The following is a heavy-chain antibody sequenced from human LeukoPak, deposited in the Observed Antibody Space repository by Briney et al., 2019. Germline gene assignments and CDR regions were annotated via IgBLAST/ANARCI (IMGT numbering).Heavy chain of an antibody. D-gene: IGHD6-13*01. J-gene: IGHJ4*02. CDR2: ISNDGRNE. CDR1: GFTFSTYA. CDR3: ARGSYITSWYMDS. V-gene: IGHV3-30*04. Sequence: GGSLRLSCAASGFTFSTYAMHWVRQAPGKGREWVAVISNDGRNEYYVDSVKGRFTISRDNSKNTLYLQMNSLRTEDTAVYYCARGSYITSWYMDSWGQGTLVTVSS.